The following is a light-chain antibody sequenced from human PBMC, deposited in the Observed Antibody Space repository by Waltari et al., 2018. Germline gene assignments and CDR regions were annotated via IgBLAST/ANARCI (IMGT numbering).Light chain of an antibody. CDR1: QGVGKY. V-gene: IGKV3-20*01. CDR2: HAS. CDR3: QKYDFLPAT. Sequence: EIVLTQSPGTLSLSPGERATLSCRASQGVGKYLAWYQQRPGQAPRLLRYHASIRATGIPDRFSGNGSGTDFSLTISRLEPEDFAVYYCQKYDFLPATFGQGTTVEIK. J-gene: IGKJ1*01.